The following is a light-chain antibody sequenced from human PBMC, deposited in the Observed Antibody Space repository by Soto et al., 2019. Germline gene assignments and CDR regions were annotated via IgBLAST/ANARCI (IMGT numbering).Light chain of an antibody. Sequence: EMVLTQSPGTLSLSPGERATLSCGAIQSVSSSYLAWYQQKPGQAPRLLIYDASSRATGIPDRFSGSGSGTDFTLTITRLEPEDFAVYYCQQANSLPLTFGGGTKVDIK. CDR1: QSVSSSY. V-gene: IGKV3D-20*02. J-gene: IGKJ4*01. CDR3: QQANSLPLT. CDR2: DAS.